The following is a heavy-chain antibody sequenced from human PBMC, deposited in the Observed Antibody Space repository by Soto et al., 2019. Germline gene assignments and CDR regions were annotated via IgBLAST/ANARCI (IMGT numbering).Heavy chain of an antibody. CDR2: SNAGNGNT. D-gene: IGHD2-15*01. CDR3: SISTAYMEVRRLKADDTAVYYCARVGGYNYGFSYDY. J-gene: IGHJ4*02. CDR1: GYTFTSYA. Sequence: ASVKVSCKASGYTFTSYAMHWVRQAPGQRLEWMGWSNAGNGNTKYSQESLRDPPEGWINPNSGGTNYAQKFQGWVTMTRDTSISTAYMEVRRLKADDTAVYYCARVGGYNYGFSYDYWGQGTLVTVS. V-gene: IGHV1-3*02.